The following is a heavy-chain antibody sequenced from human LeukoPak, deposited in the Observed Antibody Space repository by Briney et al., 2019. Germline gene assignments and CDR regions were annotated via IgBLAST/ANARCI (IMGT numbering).Heavy chain of an antibody. CDR3: ARLCCISSWYGGFDY. CDR2: MNPNSGNT. CDR1: GYTFTSYD. Sequence: ASVKVSCKASGYTFTSYDINWVRQATGQGLEWTGWMNPNSGNTGYAQKFQGRVTMTRNTSISTAYMELSSLRSEDTAVYYCARLCCISSWYGGFDYWGRGTLVIVSS. D-gene: IGHD6-13*01. V-gene: IGHV1-8*01. J-gene: IGHJ4*02.